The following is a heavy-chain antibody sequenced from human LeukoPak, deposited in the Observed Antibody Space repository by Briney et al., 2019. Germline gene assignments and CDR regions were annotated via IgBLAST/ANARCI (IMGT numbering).Heavy chain of an antibody. D-gene: IGHD2-21*01. CDR2: IYYSGST. V-gene: IGHV4-59*01. J-gene: IGHJ4*02. CDR3: AKDLGLRGIYGPRGGKTIDY. CDR1: GGSISSYY. Sequence: SETLSLTCTVSGGSISSYYWSWIRQPPGKGLEWIGCIYYSGSTNYNPSFKCRVTISVDTSKNQFSLKLSSVTAEDTAVYYCAKDLGLRGIYGPRGGKTIDYWGQGTLVTVSS.